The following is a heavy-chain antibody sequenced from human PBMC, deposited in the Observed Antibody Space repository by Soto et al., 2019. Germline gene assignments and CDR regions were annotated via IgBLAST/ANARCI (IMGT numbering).Heavy chain of an antibody. CDR2: IYDSGST. J-gene: IGHJ4*02. Sequence: NPSETLSLTCTVSGGSISSYYWSWIRQPPGKGLERIGFIYDSGSTYYNPSLKSRVTISVDTSKNQFSLKLNSMTAADTAEYFCARSGYGDHFDYWGQGTLVTVSS. CDR1: GGSISSYY. D-gene: IGHD4-17*01. CDR3: ARSGYGDHFDY. V-gene: IGHV4-59*08.